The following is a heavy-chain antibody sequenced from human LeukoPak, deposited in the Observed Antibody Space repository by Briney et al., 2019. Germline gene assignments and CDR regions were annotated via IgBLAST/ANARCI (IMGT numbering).Heavy chain of an antibody. D-gene: IGHD3-10*01. Sequence: SETLSLTCAVSGGSISSSNWWSWVRQPPGKGLEWIGEIYHSGNTNYNPSLKSRVTISVDKSKNQFSLKLSSVTAADTAVYYCARLGIKYYYGSGSYYKSAFDIWGQGTMVTVSS. CDR3: ARLGIKYYYGSGSYYKSAFDI. V-gene: IGHV4-4*02. CDR1: GGSISSSNW. CDR2: IYHSGNT. J-gene: IGHJ3*02.